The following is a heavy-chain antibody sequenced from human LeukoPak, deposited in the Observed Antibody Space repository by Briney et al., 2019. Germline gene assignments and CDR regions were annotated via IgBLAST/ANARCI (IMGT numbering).Heavy chain of an antibody. Sequence: GGSLRLSCAASGFTFSAYWMHWVRQAPGKGLVWVSRINPDGSSTSYADSVKGRFTISRDNAKNTLYLQMNSLRAEDTAVYYCASNLEYSSSSGDYWGQGTLVTVSS. CDR1: GFTFSAYW. D-gene: IGHD6-6*01. CDR2: INPDGSST. CDR3: ASNLEYSSSSGDY. V-gene: IGHV3-74*01. J-gene: IGHJ4*02.